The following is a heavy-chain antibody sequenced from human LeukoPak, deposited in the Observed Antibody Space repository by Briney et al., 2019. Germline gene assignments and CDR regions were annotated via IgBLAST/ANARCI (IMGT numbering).Heavy chain of an antibody. J-gene: IGHJ4*02. D-gene: IGHD2-2*02. CDR3: ARSCSSTSCYTGIDY. V-gene: IGHV3-21*04. CDR1: GFTFSSYS. Sequence: GGSLRLSCAASGFTFSSYSMNWVRQAPGKGLEWVSSISSSSSYIYYADSVKGRFTISRDNSKNTLYLQMNSLRAEDTAVYYCARSCSSTSCYTGIDYWGQGTLVTVSS. CDR2: ISSSSSYI.